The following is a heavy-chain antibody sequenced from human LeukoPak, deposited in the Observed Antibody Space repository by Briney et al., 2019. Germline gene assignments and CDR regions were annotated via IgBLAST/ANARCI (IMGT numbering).Heavy chain of an antibody. V-gene: IGHV3-23*01. CDR1: GFTFSSYA. Sequence: GGSLRLSCAASGFTFSSYAMSWVRQAPGKGLEWVSAISGSGGSTYYADSVKGWFTISRDNSKNTLYLQMNSLRAEDTAVYYCAKKVGYDFWSGPNYFDYWGQGTLVTVSS. D-gene: IGHD3-3*01. J-gene: IGHJ4*02. CDR3: AKKVGYDFWSGPNYFDY. CDR2: ISGSGGST.